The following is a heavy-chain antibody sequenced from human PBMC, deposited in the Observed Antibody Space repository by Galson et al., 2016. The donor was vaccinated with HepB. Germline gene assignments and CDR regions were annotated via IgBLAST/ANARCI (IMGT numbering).Heavy chain of an antibody. CDR2: IRIKSDGRTT. D-gene: IGHD2-8*02. CDR1: GFPFSSVW. V-gene: IGHV3-15*01. Sequence: SLRLSCAASGFPFSSVWMNWVRQAPGKGLEWVGRIRIKSDGRTTDYSAPVNGRFSISRDDSKNTLYLQMNGLKTEDTAVYYCTTEDWWRFDYWGQGTLVTVSS. J-gene: IGHJ4*02. CDR3: TTEDWWRFDY.